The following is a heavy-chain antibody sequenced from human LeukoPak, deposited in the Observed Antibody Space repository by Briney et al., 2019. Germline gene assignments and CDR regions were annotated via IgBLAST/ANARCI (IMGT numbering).Heavy chain of an antibody. V-gene: IGHV5-51*01. CDR1: GYSFTSYW. CDR2: IYPGDSDT. D-gene: IGHD2-15*01. CDR3: ARGGCSGGSCYQPYYYMDV. J-gene: IGHJ6*03. Sequence: GESLRISCKGSGYSFTSYWIGWVRQMPGKGLAWMGIIYPGDSDTRYSPSFQGQVTISADKSISTAYLQWSSLKASDTAMYYCARGGCSGGSCYQPYYYMDVWGRGTTVTISS.